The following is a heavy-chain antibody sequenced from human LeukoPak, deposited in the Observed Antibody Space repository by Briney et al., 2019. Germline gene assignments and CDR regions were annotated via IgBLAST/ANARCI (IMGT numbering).Heavy chain of an antibody. V-gene: IGHV4-39*07. CDR2: VSYSGST. J-gene: IGHJ5*02. CDR3: ARVPYSSSWYGYGWFDP. CDR1: GGSISSSSYY. D-gene: IGHD6-13*01. Sequence: PSETLSLTCTVSGGSISSSSYYWGWVRQPPGKGLEWIGSVSYSGSTSYNPSLKSRVTISVDTSKNQFSLKLSSVTAADTAVYYCARVPYSSSWYGYGWFDPWGQGTLVTVSS.